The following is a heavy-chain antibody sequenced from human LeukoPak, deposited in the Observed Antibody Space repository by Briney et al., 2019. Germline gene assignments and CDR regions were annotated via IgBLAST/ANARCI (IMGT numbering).Heavy chain of an antibody. CDR1: GGTFSSYA. Sequence: GSSVKVSCKASGGTFSSYAISWVRRAPGQGLEWMGGIILIFGTANYAQKFQGRVTITADESTSTAYMELSSLRSEDTAVYYCATLGGTVTYYFDYWGQGTLVTVSS. CDR2: IILIFGTA. D-gene: IGHD4-11*01. J-gene: IGHJ4*02. V-gene: IGHV1-69*01. CDR3: ATLGGTVTYYFDY.